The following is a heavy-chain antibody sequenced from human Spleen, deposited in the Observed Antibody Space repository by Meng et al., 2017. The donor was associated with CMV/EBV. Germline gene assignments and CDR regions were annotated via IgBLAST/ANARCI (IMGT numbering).Heavy chain of an antibody. CDR3: AKGPTDFWSGYYIVS. J-gene: IGHJ5*02. Sequence: GESLKISCAASGFTLSSYWMHWVRQAPGKGLQWVALIWYDGSNEYYADSVQGRFTISRDNSKNTLFLQMNSLRAEDTAVYYCAKGPTDFWSGYYIVSWGQGTLVTVSS. CDR1: GFTLSSYW. V-gene: IGHV3-33*06. D-gene: IGHD3-3*01. CDR2: IWYDGSNE.